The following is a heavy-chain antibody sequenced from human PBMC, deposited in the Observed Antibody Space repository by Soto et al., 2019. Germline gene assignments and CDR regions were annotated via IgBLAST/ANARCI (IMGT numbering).Heavy chain of an antibody. CDR1: GGSIISGGYS. Sequence: SETLSLTSAVSGGSIISGGYSWSWIRQPPGKGLEWIGYIYSGTTHYNPSLESRVTIAMDRSKNQVSLSLKSVTAADTAVYYCAREDSGEFFDFWGQGTLVTVSS. D-gene: IGHD2-15*01. J-gene: IGHJ4*02. CDR3: AREDSGEFFDF. V-gene: IGHV4-30-2*01. CDR2: IYSGTT.